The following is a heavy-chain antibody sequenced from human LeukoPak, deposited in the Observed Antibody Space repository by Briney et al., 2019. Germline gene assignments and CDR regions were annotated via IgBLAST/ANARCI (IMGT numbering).Heavy chain of an antibody. V-gene: IGHV3-48*03. CDR2: ISSRGSAI. D-gene: IGHD3-3*01. CDR1: GLTFNSYE. Sequence: GGSLRLSCAVSGLTFNSYEMTWVRQAPGKGLECISYISSRGSAIYYADSVKGRFTISRDNAKNSLYLQMNSLRAEDTAVYYCAKDTAFSFDYWGQGTLVTVSS. J-gene: IGHJ4*02. CDR3: AKDTAFSFDY.